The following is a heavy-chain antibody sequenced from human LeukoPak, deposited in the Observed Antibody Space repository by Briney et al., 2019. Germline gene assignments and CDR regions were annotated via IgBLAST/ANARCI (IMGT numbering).Heavy chain of an antibody. CDR1: GFTFSSYS. Sequence: AGGSLRLSCAASGFTFSSYSMNWVRQAPGRGLEWVSSISSSSTYIYYADSVKGRFTISRDNAKNSLYLQMNSLRAEDTAVYYCARAIVGATWGIDYWGQGTLVTVSS. D-gene: IGHD1-26*01. CDR3: ARAIVGATWGIDY. V-gene: IGHV3-21*01. J-gene: IGHJ4*02. CDR2: ISSSSTYI.